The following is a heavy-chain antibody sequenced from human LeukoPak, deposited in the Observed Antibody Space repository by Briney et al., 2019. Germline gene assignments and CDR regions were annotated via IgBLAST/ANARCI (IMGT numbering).Heavy chain of an antibody. J-gene: IGHJ4*02. CDR3: ASVASYGLTYFDY. V-gene: IGHV1-2*02. CDR2: INPNSGGT. D-gene: IGHD5-18*01. CDR1: GYTFTCYY. Sequence: ASVKVSCKASGYTFTCYYMHWVRQAPGQGLEWMGWINPNSGGTNYAQKFQGRVTMTRDTSISTAYMELSRLRSDDTAVYYCASVASYGLTYFDYWGQGTLVTVSS.